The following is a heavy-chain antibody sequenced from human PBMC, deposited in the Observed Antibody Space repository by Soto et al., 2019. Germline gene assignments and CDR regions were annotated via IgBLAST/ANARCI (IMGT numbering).Heavy chain of an antibody. CDR3: ASNGVAIFGVVNWFDP. D-gene: IGHD3-3*01. CDR2: IIPIFGTA. J-gene: IGHJ5*02. Sequence: SVKVSCKASGGTFSSYAISWVRQAPGQGLEWVGGIIPIFGTANYAQKFQGRVTITADESTSTAYMELSSLRSEDTAVYYCASNGVAIFGVVNWFDPWGQGTLVTVSS. V-gene: IGHV1-69*13. CDR1: GGTFSSYA.